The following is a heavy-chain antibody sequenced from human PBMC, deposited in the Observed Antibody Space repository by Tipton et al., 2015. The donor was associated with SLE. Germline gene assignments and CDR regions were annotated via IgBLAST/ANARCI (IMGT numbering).Heavy chain of an antibody. Sequence: TLSLTCTFSGGSISSSYLSWIRQPAGKGLEWIGRVYTSGSTNYNPSLESRVTMSVDRSKNQFSLKLSSVTAADTAVYYCARDGEDNSAHDYWGRGTLVTVSS. CDR1: GGSISSSY. D-gene: IGHD3-22*01. J-gene: IGHJ4*01. CDR3: ARDGEDNSAHDY. V-gene: IGHV4-4*07. CDR2: VYTSGST.